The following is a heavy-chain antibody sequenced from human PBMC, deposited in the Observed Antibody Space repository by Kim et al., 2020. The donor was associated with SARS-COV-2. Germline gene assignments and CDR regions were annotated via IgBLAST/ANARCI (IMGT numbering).Heavy chain of an antibody. CDR1: GFTFSTYG. J-gene: IGHJ4*02. CDR2: ITGSGGTT. V-gene: IGHV3-23*01. D-gene: IGHD2-21*02. CDR3: ANPRGGVTDF. Sequence: GGSLRLSCAASGFTFSTYGMSWVRQAAGKGLEWVSGITGSGGTTSYADSVKGRFTISRDNSKNTLYLQMNSLRAEDTAAYYCANPRGGVTDFWGQGTLVT.